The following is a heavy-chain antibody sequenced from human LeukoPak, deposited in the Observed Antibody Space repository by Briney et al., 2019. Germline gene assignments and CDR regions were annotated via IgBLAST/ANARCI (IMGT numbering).Heavy chain of an antibody. J-gene: IGHJ4*02. Sequence: SETLSLTCTVSGGSISSHYWSWIRQPPGKGLEWIGYIYYSGSTNYNPSLNSRVTISLDTSRNQFSLRLTSVTAADTAVYYCARFSSGCSTASCYLTNWGQGTLVTVSS. CDR3: ARFSSGCSTASCYLTN. V-gene: IGHV4-59*11. CDR2: IYYSGST. D-gene: IGHD2-2*01. CDR1: GGSISSHY.